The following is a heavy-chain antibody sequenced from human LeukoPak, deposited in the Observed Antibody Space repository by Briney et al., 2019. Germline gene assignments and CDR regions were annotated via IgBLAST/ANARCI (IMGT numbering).Heavy chain of an antibody. V-gene: IGHV3-53*04. CDR1: GFTVSSNY. CDR2: IYSGGST. Sequence: GGSLRLSCAASGFTVSSNYMSWVRQAPGKGLEWVSVIYSGGSTYYADSVKGRFTISRHNSKNTLYLQMNGLRAEDTAVYYCARDLYSSSSPYYYYGMDVWGQGTTVTVSS. CDR3: ARDLYSSSSPYYYYGMDV. J-gene: IGHJ6*02. D-gene: IGHD6-6*01.